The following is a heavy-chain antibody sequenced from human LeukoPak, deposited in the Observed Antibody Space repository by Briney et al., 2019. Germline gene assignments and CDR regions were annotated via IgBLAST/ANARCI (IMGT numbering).Heavy chain of an antibody. CDR1: GGSFSGYY. CDR2: INHSGST. J-gene: IGHJ4*02. Sequence: SETLSLTCAVYGGSFSGYYWSWIRQPPGKGLEWTGEINHSGSTNYNPSLKSRATISVATSKNQFSLRLSFVTAADTAVYYCARGQKYRSGYTVTELGSGYFDYWGQGTLVTVSS. D-gene: IGHD5-18*01. CDR3: ARGQKYRSGYTVTELGSGYFDY. V-gene: IGHV4-34*01.